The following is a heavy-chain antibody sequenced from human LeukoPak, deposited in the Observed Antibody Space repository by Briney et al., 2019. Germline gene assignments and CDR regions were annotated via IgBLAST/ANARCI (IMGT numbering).Heavy chain of an antibody. D-gene: IGHD6-13*01. CDR1: GGSTSSYY. J-gene: IGHJ6*03. Sequence: PSETLSLTCTVSGGSTSSYYWSWIRQPAGKGLEWIGRIYTNGNTNYNPSLQSRVTIPVDTSKNQFSLKLSSVTAADTAVYYCASLAGRGAAAGTAYYYYYYMDVWGKGTTVTISS. CDR2: IYTNGNT. CDR3: ASLAGRGAAAGTAYYYYYYMDV. V-gene: IGHV4-4*07.